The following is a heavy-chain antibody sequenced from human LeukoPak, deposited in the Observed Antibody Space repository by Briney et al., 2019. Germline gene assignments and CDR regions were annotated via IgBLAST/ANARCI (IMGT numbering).Heavy chain of an antibody. CDR1: GGTFSSYA. Sequence: GSSVKVSCKASGGTFSSYAISWVRQAPGQGLEWMGGIIPIFGTANYAQKFQGRVTITADESTSTAYMELSSLRSEDTAAYYCARTLSPITGGFDYWGQGTLVTVSS. CDR2: IIPIFGTA. J-gene: IGHJ4*02. D-gene: IGHD1-20*01. V-gene: IGHV1-69*01. CDR3: ARTLSPITGGFDY.